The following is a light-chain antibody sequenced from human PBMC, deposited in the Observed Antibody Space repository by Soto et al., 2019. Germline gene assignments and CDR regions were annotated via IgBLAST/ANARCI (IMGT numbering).Light chain of an antibody. V-gene: IGKV3-20*01. CDR2: GAS. J-gene: IGKJ1*01. Sequence: EIVLTQSPGTLSLSPGERATLSCRASQTVSSNNLAWYQHKPGQAPKVLIYGASSRATGIPDRFSGSGSGTDFNLTISRLEPEDFAVYYCQQYGSSPRTFGQGTKVEIK. CDR1: QTVSSNN. CDR3: QQYGSSPRT.